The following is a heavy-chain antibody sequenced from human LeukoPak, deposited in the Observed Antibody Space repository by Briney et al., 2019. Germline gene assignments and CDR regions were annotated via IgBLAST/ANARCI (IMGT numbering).Heavy chain of an antibody. CDR1: GFTFSSYG. J-gene: IGHJ6*02. CDR3: AREDIVVVPAAIGGYYYYGMDV. CDR2: IWYDGSNK. Sequence: GGSLRLSCAASGFTFSSYGMHWVRQAPGKGLEWVAVIWYDGSNKYYADSVKGRFTISRDNSENTLYLQMNSLRAEDTAVYYCAREDIVVVPAAIGGYYYYGMDVWGQGTTVTVSS. V-gene: IGHV3-33*01. D-gene: IGHD2-2*02.